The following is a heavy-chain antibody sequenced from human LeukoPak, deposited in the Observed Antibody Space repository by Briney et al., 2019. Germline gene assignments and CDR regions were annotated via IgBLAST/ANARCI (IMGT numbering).Heavy chain of an antibody. CDR3: AKDFASSTGFDY. D-gene: IGHD6-6*01. J-gene: IGHJ4*02. Sequence: GGSLRLSCAASGFTFSSYGMHWVRQAPGKGLEWVAVIWYDGSNKYYADSVKGRFTISRDNSKNPLYLQMNSLRAEDTAVYYCAKDFASSTGFDYWGQGTLVTVSS. V-gene: IGHV3-33*06. CDR2: IWYDGSNK. CDR1: GFTFSSYG.